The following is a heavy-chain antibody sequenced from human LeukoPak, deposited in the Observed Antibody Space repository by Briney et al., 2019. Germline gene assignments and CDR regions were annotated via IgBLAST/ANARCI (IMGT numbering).Heavy chain of an antibody. V-gene: IGHV1-69*13. D-gene: IGHD2-15*01. CDR2: IIPIFGTA. Sequence: SVKVSCKASGGTFSSYAISWVRLAPGQGPEWMGGIIPIFGTANYAQKFEGRVTITADASTTTAYMEVSSLRSEDTAVYYCAKDDSYCSGGSCYENWFDPWGQGTLVTVSS. CDR1: GGTFSSYA. J-gene: IGHJ5*02. CDR3: AKDDSYCSGGSCYENWFDP.